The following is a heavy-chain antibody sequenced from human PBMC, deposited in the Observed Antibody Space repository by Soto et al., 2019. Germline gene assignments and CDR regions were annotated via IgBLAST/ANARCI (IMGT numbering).Heavy chain of an antibody. CDR3: ARDLAGYFDY. D-gene: IGHD6-13*01. CDR2: ISSRGSTI. J-gene: IGHJ4*02. CDR1: GFTFSSYE. Sequence: GGSLRLSCAASGFTFSSYEMNWVRQAPGKGLEWISYISSRGSTIYYADSVKGRFTISRDNAKNSPFLQLDSLRAEDTAVYYCARDLAGYFDYWGQGTLVTVSS. V-gene: IGHV3-48*03.